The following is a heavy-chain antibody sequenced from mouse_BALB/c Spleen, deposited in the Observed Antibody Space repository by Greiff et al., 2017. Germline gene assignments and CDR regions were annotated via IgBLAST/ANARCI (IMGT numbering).Heavy chain of an antibody. CDR2: INPYNDGT. V-gene: IGHV1-14*01. J-gene: IGHJ3*01. CDR3: ARENYYGNPLFAY. CDR1: GYTFTSYV. Sequence: EVKLVESGPELVKPGASVKMSCKASGYTFTSYVMHWVKQKPGQGLEWIGYINPYNDGTKYNEKFKGKATLTSDKSSSTAYMELSSLTSEDSAVYYCARENYYGNPLFAYWGQGTLVTVSA. D-gene: IGHD2-1*01.